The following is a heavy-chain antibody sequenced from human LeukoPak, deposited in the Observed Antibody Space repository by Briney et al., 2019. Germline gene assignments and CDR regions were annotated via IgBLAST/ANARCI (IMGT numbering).Heavy chain of an antibody. CDR3: ARDTYSYGVFDY. J-gene: IGHJ4*02. CDR1: GGSFSGYY. V-gene: IGHV4-34*01. Sequence: SETLSLTCAVYGGSFSGYYWSWIRQPPGKGLEWIGEINHSGSTNYNPSLKSRVTISVDTSKNQFSLKLSSVTAADTAVYYCARDTYSYGVFDYWGQGTLVTVSS. CDR2: INHSGST. D-gene: IGHD5-18*01.